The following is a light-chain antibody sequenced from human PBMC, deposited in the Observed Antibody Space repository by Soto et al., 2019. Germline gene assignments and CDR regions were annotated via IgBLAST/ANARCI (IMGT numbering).Light chain of an antibody. CDR3: SSYTSSSTLV. CDR1: SSDVGGYTY. CDR2: EVS. J-gene: IGLJ3*02. V-gene: IGLV2-14*01. Sequence: QSVLTQPASVSGSPRQSITISCTGTSSDVGGYTYVSWYQQHPGKAPKLIISEVSNRPSGVSHRFSGSKSGNTASLTISGLQAAYEADYYCSSYTSSSTLVFGGGTKLTVL.